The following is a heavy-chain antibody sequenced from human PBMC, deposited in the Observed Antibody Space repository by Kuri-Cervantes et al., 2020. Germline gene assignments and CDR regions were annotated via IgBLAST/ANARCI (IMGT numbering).Heavy chain of an antibody. CDR1: GYTFTSYG. J-gene: IGHJ4*02. CDR2: ISAYNGTT. D-gene: IGHD4-23*01. V-gene: IGHV1-18*01. CDR3: ARGTHCNYGGNSDCFDY. Sequence: ASVKVSCKASGYTFTSYGISWVRQAPGQGLEWMGWISAYNGTTNYAQKLQGRVTMTTDTSTSTAYMELRSLRSDDTAVYYCARGTHCNYGGNSDCFDYWGQGTLVTVSS.